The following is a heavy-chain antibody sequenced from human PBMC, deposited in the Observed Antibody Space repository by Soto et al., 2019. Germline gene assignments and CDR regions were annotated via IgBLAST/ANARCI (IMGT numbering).Heavy chain of an antibody. Sequence: ASVKVSCKASGYTFTSYAMHWVRQAPGQRLEWMGWINAGNGNTKYSQKFQGRVTITRDTFASTAYMELSSLRSEDTAVYYCARDLRGVGYCSSTSCPRGYYYYYYGMDVWGQGTTVTVSS. CDR2: INAGNGNT. D-gene: IGHD2-2*01. CDR3: ARDLRGVGYCSSTSCPRGYYYYYYGMDV. V-gene: IGHV1-3*01. J-gene: IGHJ6*02. CDR1: GYTFTSYA.